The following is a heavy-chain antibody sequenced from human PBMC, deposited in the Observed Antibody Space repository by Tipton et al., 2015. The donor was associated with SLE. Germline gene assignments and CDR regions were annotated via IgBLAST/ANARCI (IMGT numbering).Heavy chain of an antibody. CDR1: GDSVSSTRYS. V-gene: IGHV4-39*01. J-gene: IGHJ4*02. CDR3: AKTDPVVFPPYYYFDS. D-gene: IGHD1-26*01. Sequence: TLSLTCTVSGDSVSSTRYSWGWIRQPPGKGLEWIGTLYDGGSTHDNPSLRSRVTISVDTSKNQFSLKLGSVTAADTAIYYCAKTDPVVFPPYYYFDSWGQGTLLTVSS. CDR2: LYDGGST.